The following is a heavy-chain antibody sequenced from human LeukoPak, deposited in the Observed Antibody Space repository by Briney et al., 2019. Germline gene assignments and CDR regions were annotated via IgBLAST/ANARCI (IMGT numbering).Heavy chain of an antibody. CDR3: ARDHGYCSGGSCFRGLN. CDR2: IYHSGST. CDR1: GYSISSGYY. D-gene: IGHD2-15*01. V-gene: IGHV4-38-2*02. J-gene: IGHJ4*02. Sequence: NASETLSLTCTVSGYSISSGYYWGWIRQPPGKGLEWIGSIYHSGSTYYNPSLKSRVTISVDTSKNQFSLKLSSVTAADTAVYYCARDHGYCSGGSCFRGLNWGQGTLVTVSS.